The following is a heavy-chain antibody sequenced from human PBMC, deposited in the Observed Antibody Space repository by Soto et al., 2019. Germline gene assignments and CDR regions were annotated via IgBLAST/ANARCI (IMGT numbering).Heavy chain of an antibody. Sequence: QVQLQQWGAGLLKPSETLSLPCAVYGGSFSGYYWSGIRQPPGKGLEWSGEINHSGSTNYNPSHRSRGTISVDTSKIQFCLMLRSVTAADTAVYYCARERCVDGYSSDQLWGQGTLVTVSS. CDR1: GGSFSGYY. D-gene: IGHD6-19*01. CDR2: INHSGST. V-gene: IGHV4-34*01. J-gene: IGHJ4*02. CDR3: ARERCVDGYSSDQL.